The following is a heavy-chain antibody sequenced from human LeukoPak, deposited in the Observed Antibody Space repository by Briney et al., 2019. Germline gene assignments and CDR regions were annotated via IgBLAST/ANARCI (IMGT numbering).Heavy chain of an antibody. CDR1: GFTFSSYG. CDR3: AAWGSTSAGFGY. V-gene: IGHV3-30*02. D-gene: IGHD2-2*01. J-gene: IGHJ4*02. CDR2: IRYDGSNK. Sequence: GGSLRLSCAASGFTFSSYGMHWVRQAPGKGLEWVAFIRYDGSNKYYADSVKGRFTISRDNSKNTLYLQMNSLRAEDTAVYYCAAWGSTSAGFGYWGQGTLVTVSS.